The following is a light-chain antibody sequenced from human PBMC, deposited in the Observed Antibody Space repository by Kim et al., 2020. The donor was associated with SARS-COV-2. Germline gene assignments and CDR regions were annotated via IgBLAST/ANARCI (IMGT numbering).Light chain of an antibody. CDR2: LNSDGSH. Sequence: ASVKLTCTLSSWHSSYAIAWHQQQPEKGHRYLMKLNSDGSHSKGDGIPDRFSGSSSGAERYLTISSLQSEDEADYYCQTWGTGIRVFGGGTQLTVL. CDR3: QTWGTGIRV. V-gene: IGLV4-69*01. J-gene: IGLJ3*02. CDR1: SWHSSYA.